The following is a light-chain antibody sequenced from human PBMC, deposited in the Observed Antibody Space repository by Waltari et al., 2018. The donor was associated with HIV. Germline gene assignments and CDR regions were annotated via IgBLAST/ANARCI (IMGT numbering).Light chain of an antibody. CDR1: SGYSHYQ. CDR2: EGTGGNVG. CDR3: GADHRSGSNIVWL. Sequence: QPVLTQPHSASASLGASVTLTCTLSSGYSHYQGAWYQQRPGKGPRLVMREGTGGNVGSQGDGIPDRFSVLGSGLNRTLTIKNIQEEDDSDFHCGADHRSGSNIVWLFGGGTKLTVL. V-gene: IGLV9-49*03. J-gene: IGLJ3*02.